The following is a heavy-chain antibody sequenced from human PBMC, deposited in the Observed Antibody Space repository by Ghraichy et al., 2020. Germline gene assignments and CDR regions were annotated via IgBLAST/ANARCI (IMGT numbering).Heavy chain of an antibody. CDR2: IYYSGST. Sequence: SQTLSLTCTVSGGSISSSNYYWGWIHQPPGKGLEWIGTIYYSGSTYYNPSLKSRVTISVDTSKNQFSLRLSSVAATDTAVYYCARHTLAAPGWYFDLWGRGTLVSVSS. J-gene: IGHJ2*01. D-gene: IGHD2-15*01. CDR3: ARHTLAAPGWYFDL. V-gene: IGHV4-39*01. CDR1: GGSISSSNYY.